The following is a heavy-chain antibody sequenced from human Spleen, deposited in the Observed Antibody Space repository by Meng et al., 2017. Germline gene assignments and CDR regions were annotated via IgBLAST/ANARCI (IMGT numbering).Heavy chain of an antibody. CDR2: INHSGST. Sequence: QVQLQQRGAGLLKPSETLSLTCAVYGGSFSGYYWSWIRQPPGKGLEWIGEINHSGSTNYNPSLESRATISVDTSQNNLSLKLSSVTAADSAVYYCARGPTTMAHDFDYWGQGTLVTVSS. V-gene: IGHV4-34*01. CDR3: ARGPTTMAHDFDY. J-gene: IGHJ4*02. CDR1: GGSFSGYY. D-gene: IGHD4-11*01.